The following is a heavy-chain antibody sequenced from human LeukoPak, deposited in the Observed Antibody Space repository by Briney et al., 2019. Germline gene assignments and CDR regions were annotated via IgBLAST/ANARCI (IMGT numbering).Heavy chain of an antibody. CDR3: ARDFNWGFDY. D-gene: IGHD7-27*01. CDR1: GFTLSSYS. V-gene: IGHV3-30*02. CDR2: IRQEGRDT. J-gene: IGHJ4*02. Sequence: GGSLTLSCAASGFTLSSYSMHWVRQAPGKGLEWVAYIRQEGRDTYYADSVKGRFSISRDDSKYTVNLEMNSLRTEDMAVYYCARDFNWGFDYWGQGTLVSVSS.